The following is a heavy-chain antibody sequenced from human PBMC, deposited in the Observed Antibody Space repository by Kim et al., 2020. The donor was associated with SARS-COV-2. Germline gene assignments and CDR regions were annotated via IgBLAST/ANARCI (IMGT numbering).Heavy chain of an antibody. Sequence: GESLKISCKGSGYSFTSYWIGWVRQMPGKGLEWMGIIYPGDSDTRYSPSFQGQVTISADKSISTAYLQWSSLKASDTAMYYCARLAQGDSSGWYGGLDFDYWGQGTLVTVSS. CDR2: IYPGDSDT. CDR3: ARLAQGDSSGWYGGLDFDY. J-gene: IGHJ4*02. CDR1: GYSFTSYW. V-gene: IGHV5-51*01. D-gene: IGHD6-19*01.